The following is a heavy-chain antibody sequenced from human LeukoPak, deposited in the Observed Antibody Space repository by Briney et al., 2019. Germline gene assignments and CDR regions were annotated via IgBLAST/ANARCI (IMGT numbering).Heavy chain of an antibody. J-gene: IGHJ4*02. CDR2: INPNSGGT. CDR3: VRSTSGWYPHFDY. V-gene: IGHV1-2*02. CDR1: GYTFTDYH. D-gene: IGHD6-19*01. Sequence: ASVKVSCKASGYTFTDYHMHWVGQAPGQGLEWMGWINPNSGGTNYAQRFQGRVSMTRDTSISTAYMELSRLSLDDTAVFYCVRSTSGWYPHFDYWGQGTLVTGSS.